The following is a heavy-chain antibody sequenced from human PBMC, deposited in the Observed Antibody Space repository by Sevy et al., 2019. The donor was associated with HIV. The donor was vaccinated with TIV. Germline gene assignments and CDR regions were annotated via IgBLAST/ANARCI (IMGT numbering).Heavy chain of an antibody. CDR1: GFIFSRYA. J-gene: IGHJ4*02. V-gene: IGHV3-33*01. D-gene: IGHD2-21*02. CDR2: IWNDGSNK. Sequence: GGSLRLSCAASGFIFSRYAMHWVRQAPGKGLEWVAAIWNDGSNKYFADSVKGRFTISRDNSKNTLYLEMNSLRAEDTAIYYCARESGSDWYLDYWGQGTLVTVSS. CDR3: ARESGSDWYLDY.